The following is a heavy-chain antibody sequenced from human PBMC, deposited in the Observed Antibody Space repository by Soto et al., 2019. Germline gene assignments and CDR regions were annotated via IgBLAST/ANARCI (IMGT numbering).Heavy chain of an antibody. Sequence: ASVKVSCKASGGTFSSYAISWVRQAPGQGLEWMGGIIPTFGTANYAQKFQGRVTITADESTSTAYMELSSLRSEDTAVYYCARSRCSSTSCYHYYYYGMDVWGQGTTFTVSS. CDR1: GGTFSSYA. J-gene: IGHJ6*02. V-gene: IGHV1-69*13. D-gene: IGHD2-2*01. CDR3: ARSRCSSTSCYHYYYYGMDV. CDR2: IIPTFGTA.